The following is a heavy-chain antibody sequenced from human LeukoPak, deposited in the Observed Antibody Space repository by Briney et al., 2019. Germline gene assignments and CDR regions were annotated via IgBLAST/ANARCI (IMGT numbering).Heavy chain of an antibody. J-gene: IGHJ4*02. CDR3: ARREDDTGCFDY. V-gene: IGHV4-4*09. CDR2: IYTSGST. D-gene: IGHD1-26*01. Sequence: SETLSLTCTVSGGSISSYYWSWIRQPPGKGLEWIGYIYTSGSTNYNPSLKSRVTISVDTSKNQFSLKLSSVTAADTAVYYCARREDDTGCFDYWGQGTLVTVSS. CDR1: GGSISSYY.